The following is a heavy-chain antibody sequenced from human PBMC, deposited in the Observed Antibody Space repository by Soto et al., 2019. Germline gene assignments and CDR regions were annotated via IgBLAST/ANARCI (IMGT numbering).Heavy chain of an antibody. Sequence: GGSLRLSCAASGFTFSDAWMSWVRQAPGKGLDWVGRSKSKSDGGTTEYAAPVRGRFTISRDDSKNTLYLQMNSLKTEDTAVYYCTTDLWRIAVVVGSSGYFNLWGQGTPVTVSS. CDR3: TTDLWRIAVVVGSSGYFNL. D-gene: IGHD2-21*01. CDR1: GFTFSDAW. CDR2: SKSKSDGGTT. J-gene: IGHJ5*02. V-gene: IGHV3-15*01.